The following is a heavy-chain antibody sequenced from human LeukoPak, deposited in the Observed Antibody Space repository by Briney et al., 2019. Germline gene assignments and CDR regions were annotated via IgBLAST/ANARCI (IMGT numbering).Heavy chain of an antibody. CDR3: ARGRGAAGIGYYYYMDV. D-gene: IGHD6-13*01. Sequence: ASVKVSCKASGYTFTGYYMHWVRQAPGQGLEWMGWINPNSGGTNYAQKFQGRVTITADKSTSTAYMELSSLRSEDTAVYYCARGRGAAGIGYYYYMDVWGKGTTVTVSS. CDR2: INPNSGGT. V-gene: IGHV1-2*02. CDR1: GYTFTGYY. J-gene: IGHJ6*03.